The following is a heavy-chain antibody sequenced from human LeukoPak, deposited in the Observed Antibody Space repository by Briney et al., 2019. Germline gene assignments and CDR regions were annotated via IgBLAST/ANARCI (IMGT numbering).Heavy chain of an antibody. CDR1: GGSISSYY. CDR2: IYYSGST. J-gene: IGHJ4*02. V-gene: IGHV4-59*12. CDR3: AQEIKHYYDSSGYPDY. Sequence: SETLSLTCTVSGGSISSYYWSWIRQPPGKGLEWIGYIYYSGSTHYNPSLEGRVTISVDTSKNQFSLKLSSVPAADTAVYYCAQEIKHYYDSSGYPDYWGQGTLVTVSS. D-gene: IGHD3-22*01.